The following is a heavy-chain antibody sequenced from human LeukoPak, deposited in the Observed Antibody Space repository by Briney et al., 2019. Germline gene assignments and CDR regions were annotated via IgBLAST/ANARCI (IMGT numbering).Heavy chain of an antibody. J-gene: IGHJ6*03. CDR2: ISSGSTYI. V-gene: IGHV3-21*04. D-gene: IGHD3-10*01. Sequence: GGSLGLSCAASGFTFSDYSMNWVRQAPGRGLEWVSSISSGSTYIFYADSVKGRFTISRDNSKNTVYLQMNSLRAEDTAVYYCAKVMRGSERLTMVRGVIIKTAGLYYMDVWGKGTTVTVSS. CDR3: AKVMRGSERLTMVRGVIIKTAGLYYMDV. CDR1: GFTFSDYS.